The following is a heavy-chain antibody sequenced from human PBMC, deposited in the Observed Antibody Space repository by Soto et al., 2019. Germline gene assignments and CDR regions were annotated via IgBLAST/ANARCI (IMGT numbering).Heavy chain of an antibody. J-gene: IGHJ5*02. Sequence: SXTLSLNFGVSCGTVASSHWWSWVRQSPGRGLEWIGNVYHTGDTNFDPSLQSRVTFSVDKSNNQFSLRLTSVTAADTAVYFCAREIVTAGGNNYFDPWGPGTLVTVSS. CDR1: CGTVASSHW. D-gene: IGHD2-21*02. V-gene: IGHV4-4*02. CDR3: AREIVTAGGNNYFDP. CDR2: VYHTGDT.